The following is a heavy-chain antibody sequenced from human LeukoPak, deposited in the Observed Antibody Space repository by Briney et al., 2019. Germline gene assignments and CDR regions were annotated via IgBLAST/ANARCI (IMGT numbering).Heavy chain of an antibody. CDR3: VKSGGYGLIDY. J-gene: IGHJ4*02. D-gene: IGHD6-19*01. CDR1: GDSISSYY. V-gene: IGHV4-59*08. Sequence: PSETLSLTCTVSGDSISSYYWSWIRQPPGKGLEWIGYIYYSGSTNYNPSLKSRVTISIDMSKSQFSLRLSSVTAADTAMYYCVKSGGYGLIDYWGQGTLVTVSS. CDR2: IYYSGST.